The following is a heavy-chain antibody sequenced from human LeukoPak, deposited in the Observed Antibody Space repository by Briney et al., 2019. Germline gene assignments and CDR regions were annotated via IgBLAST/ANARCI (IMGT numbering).Heavy chain of an antibody. D-gene: IGHD1-26*01. J-gene: IGHJ6*03. Sequence: GGSLRLSCAASGFTFSSYAMHWVRQAPGKGLEWVAFIRYDGSIKYYADSVKGRFTISRDNAKNSLYLQMNSLRTEDTAVYYCARDYSGSYWAGLYYYYYYMDVWGKGTTVTVSS. CDR2: IRYDGSIK. CDR3: ARDYSGSYWAGLYYYYYYMDV. V-gene: IGHV3-30*02. CDR1: GFTFSSYA.